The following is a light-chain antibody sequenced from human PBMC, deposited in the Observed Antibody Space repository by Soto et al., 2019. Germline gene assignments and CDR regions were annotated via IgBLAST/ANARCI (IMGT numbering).Light chain of an antibody. V-gene: IGLV2-14*01. CDR3: SSSTSSSIP. CDR1: SSDVGGYNY. J-gene: IGLJ1*01. CDR2: DVS. Sequence: QSALTQPASVSGSPGQSITISCTGTSSDVGGYNYVSWYQQHPGKAPKLMIYDVSNRPSGVSNRFSGSKSGNTASLTISGHQDEDEADYYCSSSTSSSIPFGTGTKVTVL.